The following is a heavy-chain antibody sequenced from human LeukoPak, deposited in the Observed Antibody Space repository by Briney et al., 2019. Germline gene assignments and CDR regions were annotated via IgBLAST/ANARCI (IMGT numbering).Heavy chain of an antibody. J-gene: IGHJ5*02. CDR2: IYYSGST. D-gene: IGHD1-20*01. CDR3: ARLGYNWSDGARLRFDT. CDR1: GGSISSCY. V-gene: IGHV4-59*01. Sequence: SETLSLSCTASGGSISSCYWSWIRQPPGKGLEWIGNIYYSGSTNYNPSLKSRVTISVDTSKNQLSLKMSSVTAADTAVYYCARLGYNWSDGARLRFDTWGQGTLVTVSS.